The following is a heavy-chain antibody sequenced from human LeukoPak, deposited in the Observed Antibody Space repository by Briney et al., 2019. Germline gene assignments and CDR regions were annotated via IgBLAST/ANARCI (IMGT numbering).Heavy chain of an antibody. V-gene: IGHV4-39*02. CDR2: IYYSGST. D-gene: IGHD6-6*01. CDR1: GGSISSSSYY. Sequence: SETLSLTCTVSGGSISSSSYYWGWIRQPPGKGLEWIGSIYYSGSTYYNPSLKSRVTISVDTSKNQFSLKLSSVTAADTAVYYCAREEAEYSSSYPPGDLVDYWGQGTLVTVSS. CDR3: AREEAEYSSSYPPGDLVDY. J-gene: IGHJ4*02.